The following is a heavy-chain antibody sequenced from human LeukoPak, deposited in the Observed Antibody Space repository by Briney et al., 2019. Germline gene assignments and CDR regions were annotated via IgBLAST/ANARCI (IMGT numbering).Heavy chain of an antibody. CDR1: GFTFSSYS. J-gene: IGHJ5*02. Sequence: SGGSLRLSCAASGFTFSSYSMNWVRQAPGKGLEWVSYISSSSSTIYYADSVKGRFTISRDNAKNSLYLQMNSLRAEDTAVYYCARDPRYYGSGANWFDPWGQGTLVTVSS. CDR2: ISSSSSTI. V-gene: IGHV3-48*04. D-gene: IGHD3-10*01. CDR3: ARDPRYYGSGANWFDP.